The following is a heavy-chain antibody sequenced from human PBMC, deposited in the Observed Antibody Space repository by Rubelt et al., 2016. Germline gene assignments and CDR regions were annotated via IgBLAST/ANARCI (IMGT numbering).Heavy chain of an antibody. J-gene: IGHJ6*02. Sequence: VRQAPGKGLEWVANIRQDGVETYYVDSVKGRFTISRDNAKSSLFLEMNSLRAEDTAVYYCAGGFWSGRNYYYYGMDVWGQGTTVTVSS. CDR3: AGGFWSGRNYYYYGMDV. V-gene: IGHV3-7*03. CDR2: IRQDGVET. D-gene: IGHD3-3*01.